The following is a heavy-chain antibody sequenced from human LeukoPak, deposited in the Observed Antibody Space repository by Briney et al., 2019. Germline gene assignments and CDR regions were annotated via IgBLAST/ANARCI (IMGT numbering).Heavy chain of an antibody. V-gene: IGHV4-61*02. D-gene: IGHD6-19*01. CDR1: GGSISSGSYY. CDR2: IYTSGST. Sequence: PSETLSLTCTVSGGSISSGSYYWSWIRQPAGKGLEWIGRIYTSGSTNYNPSLKSRVTISVDTSKNQFSLKLSSVTAADTAVYYCARQQRGRRSGWRFGVDYWGQGTLVTVSS. CDR3: ARQQRGRRSGWRFGVDY. J-gene: IGHJ4*02.